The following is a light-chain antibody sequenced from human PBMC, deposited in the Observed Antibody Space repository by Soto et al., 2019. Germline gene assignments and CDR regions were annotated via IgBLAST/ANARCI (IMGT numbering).Light chain of an antibody. CDR2: NDY. Sequence: VLAQPPSASGTPGQRVTISCSGSTSNVGSNLASWYQQLPGSAPKLLIYNDYERPSGVPDRFSGSKSGTSASLGISGLRSEDEADYFCAVWDDSLSGVVFGGGTKLTVL. J-gene: IGLJ2*01. CDR1: TSNVGSNL. V-gene: IGLV1-47*02. CDR3: AVWDDSLSGVV.